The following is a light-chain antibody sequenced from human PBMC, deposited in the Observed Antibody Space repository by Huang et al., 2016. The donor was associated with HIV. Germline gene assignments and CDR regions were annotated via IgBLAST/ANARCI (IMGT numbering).Light chain of an antibody. CDR1: QGITSY. CDR2: AAS. CDR3: QHLDTYPLT. V-gene: IGKV1-9*01. J-gene: IGKJ3*01. Sequence: IQLTQSPSSLSASVGDRVTITCRASQGITSYLAWYQQKPGRAPKLLIYAASTLQSGVPLRFRGSGAGTDFTLTISSLQPEDFATYYCQHLDTYPLTFGPGTKVDIK.